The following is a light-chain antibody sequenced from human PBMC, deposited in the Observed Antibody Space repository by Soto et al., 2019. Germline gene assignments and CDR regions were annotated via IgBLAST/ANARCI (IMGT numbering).Light chain of an antibody. J-gene: IGLJ2*01. V-gene: IGLV3-21*04. Sequence: SYELTQPPSVSVDPGKTARITCGGNNIGSKSVHWYQQKPGQAPVLVIYYDSDRPSGIPERFSGSNSGNTATLTISRVEAGDEADYYCQVWDSSSDHLVFGGGTKLTVL. CDR2: YDS. CDR3: QVWDSSSDHLV. CDR1: NIGSKS.